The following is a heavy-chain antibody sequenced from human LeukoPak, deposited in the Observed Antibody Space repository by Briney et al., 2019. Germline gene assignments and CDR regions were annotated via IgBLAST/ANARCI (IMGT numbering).Heavy chain of an antibody. CDR1: GFTFSSYW. CDR2: INSDGSNT. D-gene: IGHD5-24*01. CDR3: ARPRDGYNYGAFDI. V-gene: IGHV3-74*01. J-gene: IGHJ3*02. Sequence: GGSLRLSCAASGFTFSSYWMHWVRQAPGKGLVWVSRINSDGSNTNYADSVKGRFTISRDNAKNTLYLQMNSLRDEDTAVYYCARPRDGYNYGAFDIWGQGTMVTVSS.